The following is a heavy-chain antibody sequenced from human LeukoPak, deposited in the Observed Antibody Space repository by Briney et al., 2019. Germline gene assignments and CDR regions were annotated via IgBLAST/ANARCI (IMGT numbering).Heavy chain of an antibody. CDR2: NSGSGDSK. V-gene: IGHV3-23*01. CDR1: GFTFSSYG. D-gene: IGHD3-10*01. J-gene: IGHJ4*02. CDR3: AKGWRVWFGELSSPFDY. Sequence: GETLRLSCAASGFTFSSYGMSWVRQAPGKGLEWVSTNSGSGDSKYYADSVKGRFTISRDNSKNTLYLQMNSLRAEDTAVYYCAKGWRVWFGELSSPFDYWGQGTLVTVSS.